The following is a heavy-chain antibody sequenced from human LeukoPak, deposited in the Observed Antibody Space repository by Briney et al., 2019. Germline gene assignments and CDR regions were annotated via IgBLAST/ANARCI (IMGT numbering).Heavy chain of an antibody. CDR2: IRYDGSNK. CDR3: ARSSSGYYLSFYDY. D-gene: IGHD3-22*01. CDR1: GFTFSSYG. V-gene: IGHV3-30*02. Sequence: GGSLRLSCAASGFTFSSYGMHWVRQAPGKGLEWVAFIRYDGSNKCYADSVKGRFTISRDNSKHTLYLQMNSLRAEDTAVYYCARSSSGYYLSFYDYWGQGALVTVSS. J-gene: IGHJ4*02.